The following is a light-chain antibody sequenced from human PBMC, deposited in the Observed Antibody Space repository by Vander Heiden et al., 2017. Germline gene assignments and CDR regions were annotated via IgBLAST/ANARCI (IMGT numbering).Light chain of an antibody. Sequence: EIVLTQSPGTLSLSPGERATLSCRASQSVSSSYLAWYQQKPGQAPRLLIYDASSRATGIPDRFSGSGSGTDFTLTISRLEPEDFAVYYCQQDGSSQTFGQGTKVEIK. CDR1: QSVSSSY. V-gene: IGKV3-20*01. J-gene: IGKJ1*01. CDR3: QQDGSSQT. CDR2: DAS.